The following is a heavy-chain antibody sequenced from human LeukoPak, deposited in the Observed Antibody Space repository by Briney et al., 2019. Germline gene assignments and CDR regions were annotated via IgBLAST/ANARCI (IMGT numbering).Heavy chain of an antibody. CDR2: ITWNSGNI. Sequence: GRSLRLSCAASGFTFYDYAMHWVRQAPGKGLEWVSGITWNSGNIVYADSVKGRFTISRDNAKNSLYLQMDSLRAEDTALYYCAKDTPGMGFDYWGQGTPVTVSS. CDR3: AKDTPGMGFDY. J-gene: IGHJ4*02. CDR1: GFTFYDYA. D-gene: IGHD6-13*01. V-gene: IGHV3-9*01.